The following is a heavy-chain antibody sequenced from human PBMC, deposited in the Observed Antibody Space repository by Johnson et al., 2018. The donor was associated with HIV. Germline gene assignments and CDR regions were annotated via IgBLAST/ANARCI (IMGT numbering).Heavy chain of an antibody. V-gene: IGHV3-30*04. D-gene: IGHD3-22*01. CDR3: ARKGSSGFGGIDAFDI. CDR1: GFTFSSHA. J-gene: IGHJ3*02. Sequence: QVQLVESGGGVVQPGRSLRLSCAASGFTFSSHAMHWVRQAPGKGLEWVAVISYDGSNKYYADSVKGRFTLSRDNSKNTLYLQMNSLRVEDTAVYYCARKGSSGFGGIDAFDIWGQGTMVTVSS. CDR2: ISYDGSNK.